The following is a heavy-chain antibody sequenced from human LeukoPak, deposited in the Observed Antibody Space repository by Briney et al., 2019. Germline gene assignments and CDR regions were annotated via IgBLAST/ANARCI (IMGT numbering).Heavy chain of an antibody. V-gene: IGHV3-48*04. Sequence: PGGSLRLSCAASGFSFSTYSMNWVRQAPGKGPEWVSYISRSSGIIYYTDSVKGRFTISRDNAENSLYLQMNSLRVEDTAVYHCARDCSGDGCYSGWGNYYGFDVWGQGTTVTVSS. D-gene: IGHD2-21*02. CDR3: ARDCSGDGCYSGWGNYYGFDV. CDR2: ISRSSGII. CDR1: GFSFSTYS. J-gene: IGHJ6*02.